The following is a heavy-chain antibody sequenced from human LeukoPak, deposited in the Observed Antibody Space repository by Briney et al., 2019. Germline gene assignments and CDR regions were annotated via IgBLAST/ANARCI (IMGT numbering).Heavy chain of an antibody. D-gene: IGHD6-13*01. CDR3: ARDRAFIAAAGTDNWFDP. CDR2: IYYSGST. J-gene: IGHJ5*02. Sequence: SETLSLTCTVSGGSISTYYWSWIRQHPGKGLEWIGYIYYSGSTYYNPSLKSRVTISVDTSKNQFSLKLSSVTAADTAVYYCARDRAFIAAAGTDNWFDPWGQGTLVTVSS. V-gene: IGHV4-59*06. CDR1: GGSISTYY.